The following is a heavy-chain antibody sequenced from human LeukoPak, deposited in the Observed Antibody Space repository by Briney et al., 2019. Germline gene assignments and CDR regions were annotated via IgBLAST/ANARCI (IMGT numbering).Heavy chain of an antibody. Sequence: SVKVSCKSSGGTFSSYAISWVRQAPGQRLEWMGGSIPIFGTANYAQKFQGRVTITADESTSTAYMELSSLRSEDTAVYYCIVGSAYCGGDCYSSFDYWGQGTLVTVSS. V-gene: IGHV1-69*13. CDR2: SIPIFGTA. CDR3: IVGSAYCGGDCYSSFDY. J-gene: IGHJ4*02. CDR1: GGTFSSYA. D-gene: IGHD2-21*02.